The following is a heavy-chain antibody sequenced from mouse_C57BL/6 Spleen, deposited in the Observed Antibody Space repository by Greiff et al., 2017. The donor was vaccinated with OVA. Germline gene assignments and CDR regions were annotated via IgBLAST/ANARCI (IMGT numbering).Heavy chain of an antibody. CDR1: GFTFSSYA. Sequence: EVQVVESGEGLVKPGGSLKLSCAASGFTFSSYAMSWVRQTPEKRLEWVAYISSGGDYIYYADTVKGRFTISRDNARNTLYLQMSSLKSEDTAMYYCTREDYGSSYGYFDVWGTGTPVTVSS. V-gene: IGHV5-9-1*02. J-gene: IGHJ1*03. CDR2: ISSGGDYI. CDR3: TREDYGSSYGYFDV. D-gene: IGHD1-1*01.